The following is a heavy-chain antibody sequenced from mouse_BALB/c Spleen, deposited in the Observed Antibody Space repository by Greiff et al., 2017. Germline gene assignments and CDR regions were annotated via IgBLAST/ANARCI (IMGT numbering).Heavy chain of an antibody. CDR1: GFSLTSYG. CDR3: ARKDYRYDGFAY. CDR2: IWAGGST. V-gene: IGHV2-9*02. J-gene: IGHJ3*01. D-gene: IGHD2-14*01. Sequence: VQLQESGPGLVAPSQSLSITCTVSGFSLTSYGVHWVRQPPGQGLEWLGVIWAGGSTNYNSALMSRLSISKDNSKSQVFLKMNSLQTDDTAMYYCARKDYRYDGFAYWGQGTLVTVSA.